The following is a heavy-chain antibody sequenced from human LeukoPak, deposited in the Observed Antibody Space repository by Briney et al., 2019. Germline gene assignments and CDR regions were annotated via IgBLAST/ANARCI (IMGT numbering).Heavy chain of an antibody. CDR3: ASPGATDAFDI. CDR1: GFTFSSYW. Sequence: PGGSLRLSCAASGFTFSSYWMHWVRQAPGKGLVWVSRINSDGSSTSYADSVKGRFTISRDNAKNTLYLQMNSLRAEDTAVYYCASPGATDAFDIWGQGTMVTVSS. CDR2: INSDGSST. J-gene: IGHJ3*02. V-gene: IGHV3-74*01. D-gene: IGHD1-26*01.